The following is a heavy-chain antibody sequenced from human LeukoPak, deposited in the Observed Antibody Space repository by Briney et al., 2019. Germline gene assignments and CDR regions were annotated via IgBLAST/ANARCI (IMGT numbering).Heavy chain of an antibody. V-gene: IGHV4-38-2*01. D-gene: IGHD6-6*01. Sequence: SETLSLTCAVSGYSISSGYYWGWIRQPPGKGLEWIGSIYHSGSTYYSPSLKSRVTISVDTSKNQFSLKLSSVTAADTAVYYCARPRAYSSSSISDWGQGTLVTVSS. CDR2: IYHSGST. CDR1: GYSISSGYY. J-gene: IGHJ4*02. CDR3: ARPRAYSSSSISD.